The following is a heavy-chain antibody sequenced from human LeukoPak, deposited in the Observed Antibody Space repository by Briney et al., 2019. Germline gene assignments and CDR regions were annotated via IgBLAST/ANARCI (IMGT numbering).Heavy chain of an antibody. D-gene: IGHD5-12*01. V-gene: IGHV4-34*01. CDR2: IDHSGST. J-gene: IGHJ4*02. CDR3: ARGRWLRHFGY. Sequence: SETLSLTCAVYGGSFSGYYWSWIRQPPGKGLEWIGEIDHSGSTNYNPSLKSRVTISVDTSKNQFSLKLSSVTAADTAVYYCARGRWLRHFGYWGQGTLVTVSS. CDR1: GGSFSGYY.